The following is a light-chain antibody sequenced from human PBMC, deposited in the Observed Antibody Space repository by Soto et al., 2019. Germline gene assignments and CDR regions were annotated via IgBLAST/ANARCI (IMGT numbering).Light chain of an antibody. CDR3: FSYAGNSLNYV. CDR1: SSDVVSYNL. V-gene: IGLV2-23*01. CDR2: EAS. J-gene: IGLJ1*01. Sequence: QSVLTQPASVSGSPGQSITISCTGPSSDVVSYNLVSWYQQHPGKAPKLMIYEASKRTSGISNRFSGSKSGNAASLTISGLQAEDEADYYCFSYAGNSLNYVFGTGTKLTVL.